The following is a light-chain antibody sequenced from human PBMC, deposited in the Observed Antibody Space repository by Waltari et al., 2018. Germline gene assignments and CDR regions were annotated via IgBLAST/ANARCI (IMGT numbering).Light chain of an antibody. Sequence: DIQMAQSPSSLSASVGDRVTITCRTSQSITSYLNWYQQKPGRAPKLLIYAASTLQSGVPSMFSGSGSGTDFTLTISSLQREDFATYYCQQSYSAPFTFGGGTKVEIK. J-gene: IGKJ4*01. CDR1: QSITSY. CDR2: AAS. CDR3: QQSYSAPFT. V-gene: IGKV1-39*01.